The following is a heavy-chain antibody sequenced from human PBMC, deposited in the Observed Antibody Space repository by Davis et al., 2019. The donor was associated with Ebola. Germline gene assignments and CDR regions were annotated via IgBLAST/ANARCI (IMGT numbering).Heavy chain of an antibody. D-gene: IGHD6-19*01. CDR1: GYTFSSYS. CDR3: VRDSWIPVSGRYSYYGMDV. Sequence: ESLKISCAASGYTFSSYSMNWVRQAPGKGLEWVANIKQDGDGRYYVDSVKGRFTISRDNAQNSLYLQMNSLRADDTAVYYCVRDSWIPVSGRYSYYGMDVWGKGTTVTVSP. CDR2: IKQDGDGR. V-gene: IGHV3-7*01. J-gene: IGHJ6*04.